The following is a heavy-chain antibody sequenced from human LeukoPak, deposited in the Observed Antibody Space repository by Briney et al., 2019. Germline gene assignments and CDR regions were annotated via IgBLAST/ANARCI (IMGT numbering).Heavy chain of an antibody. V-gene: IGHV4-59*08. CDR3: ARLGEHWLVNY. Sequence: PSETLSLTCTVSGGSISNYYWSWIRQPPGKGLEWIAYINYSGNTNYNPSLKSRVNISVDTSKNQFSLKLTSVTAADTAVYYCARLGEHWLVNYWGLGTLVTVSS. D-gene: IGHD6-19*01. CDR2: INYSGNT. CDR1: GGSISNYY. J-gene: IGHJ4*02.